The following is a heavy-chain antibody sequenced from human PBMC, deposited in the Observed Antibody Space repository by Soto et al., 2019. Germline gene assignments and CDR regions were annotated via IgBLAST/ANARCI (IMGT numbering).Heavy chain of an antibody. CDR2: INPNSGGT. J-gene: IGHJ4*02. Sequence: QVQLVQSGAEVKKPGASVKVSCKASGYTFTGYYMHWVRQAPGQGLEWKGWINPNSGGTNYAQKFQGWVTMTRDTSISTAYMELSRLRSDDTAVYYCARDYCSGGSCCDYWGQGTLVTVSS. V-gene: IGHV1-2*04. CDR3: ARDYCSGGSCCDY. D-gene: IGHD2-15*01. CDR1: GYTFTGYY.